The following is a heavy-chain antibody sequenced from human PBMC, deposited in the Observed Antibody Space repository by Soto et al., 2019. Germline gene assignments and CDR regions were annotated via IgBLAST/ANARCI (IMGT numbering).Heavy chain of an antibody. CDR1: GISLSTSGVG. Sequence: SGPTLGNPTQTLTLTCTLTGISLSTSGVGLGWIRQTPGKALEWLALVYWNDDKHYSPSLKSRLTITKDTSKNQAILTMTNMDPVDTATYYCARGLATLPVFAFDIWGQGTVVTVSS. J-gene: IGHJ3*02. CDR3: ARGLATLPVFAFDI. V-gene: IGHV2-5*01. CDR2: VYWNDDK. D-gene: IGHD1-1*01.